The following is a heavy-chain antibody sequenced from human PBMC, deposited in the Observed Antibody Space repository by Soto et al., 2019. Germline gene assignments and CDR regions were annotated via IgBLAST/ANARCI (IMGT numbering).Heavy chain of an antibody. J-gene: IGHJ4*02. CDR2: IIPYLDIT. CDR1: GGTFGTYT. CDR3: ARDTTY. Sequence: QVQLVQSGAEVKKPGTSVKVSCKASGGTFGTYTISWVRQAPGQGLEWMGRIIPYLDITDYAQKFQGRFTIAADKSTTTAYMELHRLRSEETAVYFWARDTTYWGQGTLVNVSS. D-gene: IGHD5-18*01. V-gene: IGHV1-69*02.